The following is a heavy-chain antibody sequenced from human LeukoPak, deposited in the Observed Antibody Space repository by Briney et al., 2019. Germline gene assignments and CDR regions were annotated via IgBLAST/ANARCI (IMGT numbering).Heavy chain of an antibody. CDR2: INHSGST. J-gene: IGHJ6*02. CDR1: GGSFSGYY. CDR3: SVNYYYYYGMDV. Sequence: SETLSLTCAVYGGSFSGYYWSWIRQPPGKGLEWIGGINHSGSTNYNPSLKSQVTISVDTSKNQFSLKLSSVTAADTAVYYCSVNYYYYYGMDVWGQGTTVTVSS. V-gene: IGHV4-34*03.